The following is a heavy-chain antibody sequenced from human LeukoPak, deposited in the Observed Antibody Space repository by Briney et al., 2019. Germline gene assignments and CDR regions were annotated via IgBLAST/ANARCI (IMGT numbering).Heavy chain of an antibody. CDR2: ISYDGSNK. CDR3: ARDRRALWFGELQVDY. J-gene: IGHJ4*02. Sequence: GGSLRLSCAASGFIFSSYAMHWVRQAPGKGLEWVAVISYDGSNKYYADSVKGRFTISRDNSKNTLYLQMNSLRAEDTAVYYCARDRRALWFGELQVDYWGQGTLVTVSS. CDR1: GFIFSSYA. D-gene: IGHD3-10*01. V-gene: IGHV3-30*04.